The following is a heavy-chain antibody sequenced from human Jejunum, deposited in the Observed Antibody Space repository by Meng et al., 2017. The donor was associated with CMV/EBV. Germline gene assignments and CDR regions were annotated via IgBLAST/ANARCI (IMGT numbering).Heavy chain of an antibody. D-gene: IGHD3-3*01. CDR3: ARTQGHSDSPRAYFDS. V-gene: IGHV3-33*05. CDR2: ISRAGNNI. Sequence: RVRKGPGKGLGWLAVISRAGNNINYAGSVRGRHTITRDNSKKTVYLQLDSLTVADTGIYYCARTQGHSDSPRAYFDSWGQGTLVTVSS. J-gene: IGHJ4*02.